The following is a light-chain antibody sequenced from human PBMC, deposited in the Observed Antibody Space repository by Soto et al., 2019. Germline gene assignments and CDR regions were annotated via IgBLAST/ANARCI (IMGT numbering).Light chain of an antibody. V-gene: IGKV1-39*01. CDR3: QQSYSTPPIT. CDR1: QSISSY. CDR2: AAS. J-gene: IGKJ3*01. Sequence: DIQMTQSPSSLSASVGDIVTITCRASQSISSYLNWYQQKPGKAPKLLIYAASSLQSGVPSRFSGSGSGTDFTLTISSLQPEDFATYYCQQSYSTPPITFGPGTKVDIK.